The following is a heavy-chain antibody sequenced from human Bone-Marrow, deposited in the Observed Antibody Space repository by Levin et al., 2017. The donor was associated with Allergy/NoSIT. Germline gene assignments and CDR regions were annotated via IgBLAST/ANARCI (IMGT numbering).Heavy chain of an antibody. Sequence: SQTLSLTCAVYGGSFSGYYWSWIRQPPGKGLEWIGEINHSGSTNYNPSLKSRVTISVDTSKNQFSLKLSSVTAADTAVYYCARGGGSFSLDYWGQGTLVTVSS. V-gene: IGHV4-34*01. CDR2: INHSGST. CDR1: GGSFSGYY. J-gene: IGHJ4*02. CDR3: ARGGGSFSLDY. D-gene: IGHD2-15*01.